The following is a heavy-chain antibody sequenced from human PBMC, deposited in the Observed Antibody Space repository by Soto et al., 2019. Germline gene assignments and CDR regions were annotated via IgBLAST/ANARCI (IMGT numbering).Heavy chain of an antibody. J-gene: IGHJ4*02. D-gene: IGHD2-15*01. Sequence: EVQLLESGGGLVQPGGSLRLSCAASGFTFSSYAMSWVRQAPGKGLEGVSTISGSGGSTYYADSVKGRFTISRDNSKHTLYLHMNSVRADDTALYYCAKATDCSGGSCYPYYFDYWGKGTLVTVSS. CDR1: GFTFSSYA. CDR3: AKATDCSGGSCYPYYFDY. V-gene: IGHV3-23*01. CDR2: ISGSGGST.